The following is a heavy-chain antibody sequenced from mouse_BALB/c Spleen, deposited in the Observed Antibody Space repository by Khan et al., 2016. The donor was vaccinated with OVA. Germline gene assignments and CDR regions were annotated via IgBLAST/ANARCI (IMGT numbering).Heavy chain of an antibody. CDR1: GFNIKDTY. Sequence: VQLQQSGAELVKPGASVKLSCTASGFNIKDTYLHWVKQRPEQGLEWIGRIAPANGNTKYDPKFQGKATIKADTSSTTSYLQLNSLTSEDTAVYYCAPPSYDPRDFEVWGAGTTVTVSS. CDR3: APPSYDPRDFEV. CDR2: IAPANGNT. V-gene: IGHV14-3*02. J-gene: IGHJ1*01. D-gene: IGHD2-10*02.